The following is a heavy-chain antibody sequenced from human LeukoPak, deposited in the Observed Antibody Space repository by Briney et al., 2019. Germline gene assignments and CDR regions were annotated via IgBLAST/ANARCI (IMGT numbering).Heavy chain of an antibody. CDR1: GGSISSYY. Sequence: PSEALSLTCTVPGGSISSYYWSWIRQPPGKGLEWIGYISYSGSTNYNPSLKSRVTIYIDTSKNQFSLKLRSVTAADPAIYYCARQGYDILTGYIDAFDIWGQGTMVTVSS. D-gene: IGHD3-9*01. CDR2: ISYSGST. CDR3: ARQGYDILTGYIDAFDI. J-gene: IGHJ3*02. V-gene: IGHV4-59*08.